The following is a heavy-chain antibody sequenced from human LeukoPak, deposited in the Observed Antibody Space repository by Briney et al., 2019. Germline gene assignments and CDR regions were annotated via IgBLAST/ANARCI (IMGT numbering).Heavy chain of an antibody. CDR3: ARNPSGYHFDY. Sequence: KPGESLNISCKASGYTFTSNWIGWVRQMPGKGLEWMGIIYPGDSETRYSPSFQGQVTMSADKSISTAYLQWSSLKASDTAMYYCARNPSGYHFDYWGQGTLVTVSS. V-gene: IGHV5-51*01. CDR1: GYTFTSNW. D-gene: IGHD6-13*01. CDR2: IYPGDSET. J-gene: IGHJ4*02.